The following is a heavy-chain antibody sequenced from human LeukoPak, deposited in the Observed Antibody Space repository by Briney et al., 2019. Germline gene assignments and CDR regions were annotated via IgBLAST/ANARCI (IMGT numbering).Heavy chain of an antibody. V-gene: IGHV3-20*04. CDR2: INWNGGST. D-gene: IGHD3-22*01. Sequence: PGGSLRLSCAAPGFTFDDYGMSWVRHVPGKGLEWVSGINWNGGSTGYADSVKGRFTISRDNAKNSLYLQMNSLRAEDTAFYYCAKHPSGYYYDHFDYWGQGTLVTVSP. CDR1: GFTFDDYG. CDR3: AKHPSGYYYDHFDY. J-gene: IGHJ4*02.